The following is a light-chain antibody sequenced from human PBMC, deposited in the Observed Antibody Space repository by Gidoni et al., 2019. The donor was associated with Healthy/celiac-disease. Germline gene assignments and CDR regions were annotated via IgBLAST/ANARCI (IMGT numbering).Light chain of an antibody. CDR3: QQYNNWPPWT. V-gene: IGKV3-15*01. CDR1: QSVNSN. CDR2: GAS. J-gene: IGKJ1*01. Sequence: IVMTQSPATLSVSPGERATLSCRASQSVNSNLAWYQQKPGQAPRLLIYGASTSGSGSGTEFTLTISSLQSEDFAVYYCQQYNNWPPWTFGQGTKVEIK.